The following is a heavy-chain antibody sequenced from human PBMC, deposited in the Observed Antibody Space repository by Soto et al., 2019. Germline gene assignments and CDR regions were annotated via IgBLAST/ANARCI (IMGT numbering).Heavy chain of an antibody. CDR1: GYTFTKHY. V-gene: IGHV1-46*01. J-gene: IGHJ3*01. D-gene: IGHD3-10*02. CDR3: ARGSSRCSGGTGGLNV. CDR2: INPGNASP. Sequence: QVQLAQSGAEVKKPGASVKVSCQASGYTFTKHYMHWVRQAPGQGLEWMGVINPGNASPRYAQKFQGRVTVTSDTSTSTVCMELTSLTSDDTAVYYCARGSSRCSGGTGGLNVWGQGTMVTVSS.